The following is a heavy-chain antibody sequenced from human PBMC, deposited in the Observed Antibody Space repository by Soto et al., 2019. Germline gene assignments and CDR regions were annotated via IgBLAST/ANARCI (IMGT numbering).Heavy chain of an antibody. CDR2: ISSSSSYI. D-gene: IGHD2-2*01. J-gene: IGHJ5*02. Sequence: EVQLVESGGGLVKPGGSLRLSCAASGFSFSNYGMNWVRQAPGKGLEWVSSISSSSSYISYADSVKGRFTISRDNAKNSVYLQMSSLRAEDTAVYYCASSDCTSTSCYVVWFDPWGQGTLVTVSS. V-gene: IGHV3-21*01. CDR3: ASSDCTSTSCYVVWFDP. CDR1: GFSFSNYG.